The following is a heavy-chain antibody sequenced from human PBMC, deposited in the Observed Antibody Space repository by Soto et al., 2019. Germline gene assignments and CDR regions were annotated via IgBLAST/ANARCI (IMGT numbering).Heavy chain of an antibody. D-gene: IGHD3-3*01. CDR1: GYSISSGYY. Sequence: RSLTCAVSGYSISSGYYWGWIRQPPGKGLEWIGSIYHSGSTYYNPSLKSRVTISVDTSKNQFYLKLSSVTAADTAVYYCASAYYDFWSGYYLNWFDPWGQGTLVTVSS. V-gene: IGHV4-38-2*01. CDR3: ASAYYDFWSGYYLNWFDP. CDR2: IYHSGST. J-gene: IGHJ5*02.